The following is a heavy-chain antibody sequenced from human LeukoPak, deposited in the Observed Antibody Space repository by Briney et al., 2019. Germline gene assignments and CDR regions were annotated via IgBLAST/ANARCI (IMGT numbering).Heavy chain of an antibody. J-gene: IGHJ6*02. D-gene: IGHD6-19*01. CDR1: GYSFIGYH. CDR3: ARLGADYYYYGMDV. V-gene: IGHV1-2*02. Sequence: GASVKVSCKASGYSFIGYHMHWVRQAPGQGLEWMGWTNPNTGGTKYAQKFQGRVTMTRDTSISTAYMELSSLRSEDTAVYYCARLGADYYYYGMDVWGQGTTVTVSS. CDR2: TNPNTGGT.